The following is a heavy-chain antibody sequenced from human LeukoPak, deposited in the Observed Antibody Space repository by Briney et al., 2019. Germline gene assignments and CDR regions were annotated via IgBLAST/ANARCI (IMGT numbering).Heavy chain of an antibody. V-gene: IGHV3-48*01. CDR2: ITSDSAFM. Sequence: GGSLRLSCAASGFNLKTYSINWVRQAPGKGLEWISYITSDSAFMYYADSVKGRFTISRDNAKNSVYLQMHSLRVEDTAVYYCARDLTSAYWTPGGYYYYMDVWGKGTTVTVSS. D-gene: IGHD3-16*01. J-gene: IGHJ6*03. CDR1: GFNLKTYS. CDR3: ARDLTSAYWTPGGYYYYMDV.